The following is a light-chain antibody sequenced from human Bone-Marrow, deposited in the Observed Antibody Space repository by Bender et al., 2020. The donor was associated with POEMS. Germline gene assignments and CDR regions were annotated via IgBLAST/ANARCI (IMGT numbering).Light chain of an antibody. CDR3: QSWDSSTVV. J-gene: IGLJ2*01. CDR2: QDT. Sequence: SYDLIQSPSVSVSPGQTVSITCSGHKLGDKYVSWYQQKSGQSPILVMSQDTKRPSGIPERFSGSNSGNTATLTISGTQTMDEADYYCQSWDSSTVVFGGGTKLTVL. CDR1: KLGDKY. V-gene: IGLV3-1*01.